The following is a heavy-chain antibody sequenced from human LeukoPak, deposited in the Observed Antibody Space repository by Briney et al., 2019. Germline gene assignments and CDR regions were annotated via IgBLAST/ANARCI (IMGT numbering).Heavy chain of an antibody. V-gene: IGHV1-69*01. CDR3: ARDSAYYYDSSGCYFDY. D-gene: IGHD3-22*01. Sequence: GASVKVSCKASGGTFSSYAISWVRQAPGQGLEWMGGIIPIFGTANYAQKFQGRVTITADESTSTAYMELSSLRSEDTAVYYCARDSAYYYDSSGCYFDYWGQGTLVTVSS. CDR1: GGTFSSYA. CDR2: IIPIFGTA. J-gene: IGHJ4*02.